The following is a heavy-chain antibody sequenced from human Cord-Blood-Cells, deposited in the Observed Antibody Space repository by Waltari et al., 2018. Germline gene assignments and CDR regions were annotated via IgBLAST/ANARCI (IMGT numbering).Heavy chain of an antibody. Sequence: TVSGGSISSYYWSWIRQPAGKGLEWIGRIYTSGSTNYNPSLKSRVTMSVDTSKNQFSLKLSSVTAADTAVYYCARGTRNWNYFDYWGQGTLVTVSS. D-gene: IGHD1-1*01. CDR3: ARGTRNWNYFDY. J-gene: IGHJ4*02. CDR1: GGSISSYY. CDR2: IYTSGST. V-gene: IGHV4-4*07.